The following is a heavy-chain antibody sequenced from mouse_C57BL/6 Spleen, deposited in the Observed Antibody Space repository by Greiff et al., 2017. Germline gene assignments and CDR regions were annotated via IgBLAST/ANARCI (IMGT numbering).Heavy chain of an antibody. V-gene: IGHV1-69*01. CDR2: IDPSDSYT. D-gene: IGHD1-1*01. CDR1: GYTFTSYW. J-gene: IGHJ4*01. CDR3: ARGTTVVVPYYAMDY. Sequence: QVQLQQPGAELVMPGASVKLSCNASGYTFTSYWMHWVKQRPGQGLEWIGEIDPSDSYTNYNQKFKGKSTLTVDKSSSTAYMQLSSLTSEDSAVYYCARGTTVVVPYYAMDYWGQGTSVTVSS.